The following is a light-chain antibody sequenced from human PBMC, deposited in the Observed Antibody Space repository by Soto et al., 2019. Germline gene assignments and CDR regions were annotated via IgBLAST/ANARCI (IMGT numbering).Light chain of an antibody. CDR3: QQYYTYPRT. CDR2: AAS. J-gene: IGKJ1*01. Sequence: AIRMTQSPSSLSASIGDRVTITCRASQGIGTYLAWYQQKPGKDPNLLIYAASILESGVPSRFSGSGSGSDFTLTISNLQSEDFATYYCQQYYTYPRTFGQGTKLEIK. CDR1: QGIGTY. V-gene: IGKV1-8*01.